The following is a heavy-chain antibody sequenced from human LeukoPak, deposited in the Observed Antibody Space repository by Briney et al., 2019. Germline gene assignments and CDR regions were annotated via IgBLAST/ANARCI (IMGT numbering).Heavy chain of an antibody. CDR3: ARDALTGDPPPDAFDI. CDR2: ISSGSTYI. J-gene: IGHJ3*02. Sequence: PGGSLRLSCAASGFTFSSYSMNCVRQAPGKGLEWVSSISSGSTYIYYADSVKGRFTITRDNAKNSLYLQMNRPGAEDKAVYYCARDALTGDPPPDAFDIWGQGTMVTVSS. CDR1: GFTFSSYS. D-gene: IGHD7-27*01. V-gene: IGHV3-21*01.